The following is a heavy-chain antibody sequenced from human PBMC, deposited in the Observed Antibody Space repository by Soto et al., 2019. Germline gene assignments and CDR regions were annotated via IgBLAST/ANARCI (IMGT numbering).Heavy chain of an antibody. CDR2: ISPYSGNT. J-gene: IGHJ6*02. CDR1: GYIFVNYG. CDR3: AMVDNYVTPTPQDV. D-gene: IGHD3-16*01. Sequence: QVQLVQSGDEVRKPGSSVKVSCKASGYIFVNYGIAWVRQAPGQELEWMGWISPYSGNTHYASKVQGRLTMTTDTXXSTAYMDXXXLTSDDTAVYYCAMVDNYVTPTPQDVWGQGTTVTVSS. V-gene: IGHV1-18*01.